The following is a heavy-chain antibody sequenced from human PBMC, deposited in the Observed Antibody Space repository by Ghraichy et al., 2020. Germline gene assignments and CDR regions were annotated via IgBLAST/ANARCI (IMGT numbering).Heavy chain of an antibody. D-gene: IGHD3-16*01. V-gene: IGHV3-23*01. CDR3: AKVGGFIDPFEY. Sequence: GGSLRLSCAVSGFTFSSHAMSWVRQAPGKGLEWVSTIDSGGDKTYYADSVKGRFTISRDNSKNTLYLQMNSLRADDTDDTALYYCAKVGGFIDPFEYWGQGTLVTVSS. CDR2: IDSGGDKT. J-gene: IGHJ4*02. CDR1: GFTFSSHA.